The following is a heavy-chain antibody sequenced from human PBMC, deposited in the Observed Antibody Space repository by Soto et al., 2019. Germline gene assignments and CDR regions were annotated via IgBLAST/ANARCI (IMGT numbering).Heavy chain of an antibody. CDR1: GGTFSSYA. J-gene: IGHJ6*02. CDR3: ARVLVSYYDSSGYYYYYGMDV. V-gene: IGHV1-69*13. Sequence: ASVKVSCKASGGTFSSYAISWVRQAPGQGLEWMGGIIPIFGTANYAQKFQGRVTITADESTSTAYMELSSLRSEDTAVYYCARVLVSYYDSSGYYYYYGMDVWGQGTTVTVSS. D-gene: IGHD3-22*01. CDR2: IIPIFGTA.